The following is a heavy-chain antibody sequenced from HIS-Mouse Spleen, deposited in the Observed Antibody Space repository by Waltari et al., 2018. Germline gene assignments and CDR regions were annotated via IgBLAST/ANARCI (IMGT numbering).Heavy chain of an antibody. CDR3: ARSGFVAAAGTIDY. V-gene: IGHV6-1*01. CDR2: TYYRSKWYN. CDR1: GDSVPSNSAA. D-gene: IGHD6-13*01. Sequence: QVQLQQSGPGLVKPSQTLSLTCSIPGDSVPSNSAAWTWLRPSPSRGLEWLGRTYYRSKWYNDYAVSVKSRITINPDTSKNQFSLQLNSVTPEDTAVYYCARSGFVAAAGTIDYWGQGTLVTVSS. J-gene: IGHJ4*02.